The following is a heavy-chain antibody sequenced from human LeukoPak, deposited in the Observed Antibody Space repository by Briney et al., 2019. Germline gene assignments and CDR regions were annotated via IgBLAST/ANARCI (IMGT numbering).Heavy chain of an antibody. CDR3: ARDSTVTTFRGCVDP. Sequence: ASVKVSCKASGYTFTNYYVHWVRQAPGQGLEWMGVINPSGGSTNYAQRFQGRVTMTRDTSTGTVYMELSSLRSEDTAVHYCARDSTVTTFRGCVDPWGQGTLVTVSS. CDR2: INPSGGST. V-gene: IGHV1-46*01. D-gene: IGHD4-17*01. CDR1: GYTFTNYY. J-gene: IGHJ5*02.